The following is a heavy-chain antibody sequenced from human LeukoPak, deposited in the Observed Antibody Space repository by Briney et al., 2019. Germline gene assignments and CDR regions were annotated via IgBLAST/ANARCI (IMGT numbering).Heavy chain of an antibody. Sequence: GGSLRLSCAASGFTFSSYSMNWVRQAPGKGLEWVASISSSSSYIYYADSVKGRFTISRDNAKNSLYLQMNSLRAEDTAVYYCARAVRDIVVVPGNWGQGTLVTVSS. D-gene: IGHD2-2*01. CDR1: GFTFSSYS. J-gene: IGHJ4*02. CDR2: ISSSSSYI. CDR3: ARAVRDIVVVPGN. V-gene: IGHV3-21*01.